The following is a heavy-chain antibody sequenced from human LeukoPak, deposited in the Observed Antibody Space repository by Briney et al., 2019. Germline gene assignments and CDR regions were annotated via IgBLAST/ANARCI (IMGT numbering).Heavy chain of an antibody. CDR3: ARGGWLDDY. J-gene: IGHJ4*02. CDR2: IYPGDSNI. D-gene: IGHD6-19*01. V-gene: IGHV5-51*01. Sequence: GESLKISCKGSGYSFSNYWIGWVRQMPGKGLEWMGIIYPGDSNIRYSPSFQGHVTFSVDKSIATAYLQWTTLEASDTAIYYCARGGWLDDYWGQGTLVTVSS. CDR1: GYSFSNYW.